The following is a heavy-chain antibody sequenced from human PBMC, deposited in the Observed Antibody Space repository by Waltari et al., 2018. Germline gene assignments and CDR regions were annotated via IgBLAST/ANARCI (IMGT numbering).Heavy chain of an antibody. CDR1: GFTFSSYA. Sequence: EVQLLESGGGLVQPGGSLRLSCAASGFTFSSYAMSWVRQAPGKGLGWGSAIMCSGGSTYYADSVKGRFTISRDNSKNTLYLQMNSLRAEDTAVYYCAKDSRGGWDYWGQGTLVTVSS. V-gene: IGHV3-23*01. CDR2: IMCSGGST. J-gene: IGHJ4*02. D-gene: IGHD6-19*01. CDR3: AKDSRGGWDY.